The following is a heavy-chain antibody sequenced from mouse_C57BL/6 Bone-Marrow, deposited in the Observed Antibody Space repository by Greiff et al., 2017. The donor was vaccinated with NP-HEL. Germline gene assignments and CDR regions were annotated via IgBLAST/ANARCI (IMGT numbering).Heavy chain of an antibody. V-gene: IGHV1-64*01. D-gene: IGHD2-5*01. CDR3: APYYSNYFYWYFDV. CDR1: GYTFTSYW. Sequence: QVQLQQPGAELVKPGASVKLSCKASGYTFTSYWMHWVKQRPGQGLEWIGMIHPNSGSTNYNEKFKSKATLTVDKSSSTAYMQLSSLTSEDSAVYYCAPYYSNYFYWYFDVWGTGTTVTVSS. CDR2: IHPNSGST. J-gene: IGHJ1*03.